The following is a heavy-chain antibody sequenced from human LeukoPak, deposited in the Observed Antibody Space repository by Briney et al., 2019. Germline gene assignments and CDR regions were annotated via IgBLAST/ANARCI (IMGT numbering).Heavy chain of an antibody. D-gene: IGHD3-16*02. CDR3: AKGAYCDYVWGSYRPHYFDY. V-gene: IGHV3-43*02. Sequence: GGSLRLSCAASGFTFDDYAMHWVRQAPGKGLEWVSLISGDGGSTYYADSVKGRFTISRDNSKNSLYLQMNSLRTEDTALYYCAKGAYCDYVWGSYRPHYFDYWGQGNLVTVSS. J-gene: IGHJ4*02. CDR2: ISGDGGST. CDR1: GFTFDDYA.